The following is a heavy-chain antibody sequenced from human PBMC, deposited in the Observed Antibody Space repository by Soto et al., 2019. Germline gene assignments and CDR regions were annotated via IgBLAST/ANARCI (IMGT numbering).Heavy chain of an antibody. CDR1: GYTFTSYG. V-gene: IGHV1-18*01. J-gene: IGHJ4*02. CDR2: ISANNGNT. Sequence: QVQLVQSGAEVKKPGASVKVSCKASGYTFTSYGISWVRQAPGQGLAWMGWISANNGNTNYAQKIQGRVTMTTDTSTRTAYMELRSLRSDDTDVYYCARDGRYSGSYGGYYFDYWGQGTLVTVSS. CDR3: ARDGRYSGSYGGYYFDY. D-gene: IGHD1-26*01.